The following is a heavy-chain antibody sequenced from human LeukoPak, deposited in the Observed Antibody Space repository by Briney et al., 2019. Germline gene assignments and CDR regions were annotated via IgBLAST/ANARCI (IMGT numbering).Heavy chain of an antibody. V-gene: IGHV3-30*02. CDR2: IRYDGSNK. CDR1: GFTFSSYG. D-gene: IGHD2-21*02. J-gene: IGHJ4*02. CDR3: ARGPLGFVVVTAMFDY. Sequence: GGSLRLSCAASGFTFSSYGMHWVRQAPGKGLEWVAFIRYDGSNKYYADSVKGRFTISRDNSKNTLYLQMNSLRAEDTAVYYCARGPLGFVVVTAMFDYWGQGTLVTVSS.